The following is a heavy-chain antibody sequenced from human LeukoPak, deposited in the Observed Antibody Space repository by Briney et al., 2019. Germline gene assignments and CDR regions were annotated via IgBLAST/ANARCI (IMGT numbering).Heavy chain of an antibody. D-gene: IGHD7-27*01. CDR3: ARRLTGDFHSFDF. V-gene: IGHV4-39*01. Sequence: SETLSLTCTVSGASISSSSYYWGWIRQPPGEGLEWIGSFFYIGSTFYNPSLKSRDAISVDTSKNQFSLKLTSVTAADTAVYYCARRLTGDFHSFDFWGQGTLVTVSS. CDR1: GASISSSSYY. CDR2: FFYIGST. J-gene: IGHJ4*02.